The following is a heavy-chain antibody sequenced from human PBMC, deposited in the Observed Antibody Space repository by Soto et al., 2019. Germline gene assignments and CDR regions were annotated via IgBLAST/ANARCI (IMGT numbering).Heavy chain of an antibody. D-gene: IGHD1-1*01. CDR2: ISGSGGST. J-gene: IGHJ4*02. Sequence: EVQLLESGGGLVQPGGSLRLSCAASGFTFSSYAMSWVRQAPGKWLEWVSAISGSGGSTYYADSVKGRFTISRDNSKNTLYLQMNSLRAEDTAVYYCAREGGSWHGCKPDYWGQGTLVTVSS. CDR1: GFTFSSYA. CDR3: AREGGSWHGCKPDY. V-gene: IGHV3-23*01.